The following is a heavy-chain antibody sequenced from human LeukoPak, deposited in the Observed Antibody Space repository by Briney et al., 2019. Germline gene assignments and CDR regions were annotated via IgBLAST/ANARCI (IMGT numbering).Heavy chain of an antibody. J-gene: IGHJ4*02. CDR2: IIPIFGTA. CDR1: GGTFGSYA. Sequence: SVKVSCKASGGTFGSYAISWVRQAPGQGLEWMGGIIPIFGTANYAQKFQGRVTITADESTSTAYMELSSLRSEDTAVYYCARDSGTAMAPFDYWGQGTLVTVSS. CDR3: ARDSGTAMAPFDY. D-gene: IGHD5-18*01. V-gene: IGHV1-69*13.